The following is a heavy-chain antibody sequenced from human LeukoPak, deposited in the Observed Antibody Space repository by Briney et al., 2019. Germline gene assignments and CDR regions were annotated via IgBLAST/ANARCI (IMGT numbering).Heavy chain of an antibody. J-gene: IGHJ4*02. CDR2: VSGSGGST. D-gene: IGHD3-22*01. CDR3: AKRGVVIRVILVGFHKEAYYFDS. V-gene: IGHV3-23*01. Sequence: PGGSLRLSCVVSGITLANYGMSWVRQASGKGLEWVAGVSGSGGSTNYADSVKGRFTISRDNPKNTLYLQMNSLRAEDTAVYFCAKRGVVIRVILVGFHKEAYYFDSWGQGALVTVSS. CDR1: GITLANYG.